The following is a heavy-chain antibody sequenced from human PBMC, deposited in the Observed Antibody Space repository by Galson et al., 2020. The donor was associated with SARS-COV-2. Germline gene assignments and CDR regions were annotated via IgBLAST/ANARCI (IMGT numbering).Heavy chain of an antibody. V-gene: IGHV1-8*01. D-gene: IGHD2-2*01. CDR1: GYTFTSYD. Sequence: ASVKVSCKASGYTFTSYDINWVRQATGQGLEWMGWMNPNSGNTGYAQKFQGRVTMTRNTSISTAYMELSSPRSEDTAVYYCAREFQYGQDYYYYYMDVWGKGTTVTVSS. CDR3: AREFQYGQDYYYYYMDV. J-gene: IGHJ6*03. CDR2: MNPNSGNT.